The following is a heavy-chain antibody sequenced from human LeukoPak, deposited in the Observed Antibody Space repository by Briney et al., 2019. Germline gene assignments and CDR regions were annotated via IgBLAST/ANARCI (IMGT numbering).Heavy chain of an antibody. D-gene: IGHD3-22*01. CDR2: VSTSGGST. Sequence: PGGSLRLSCAASGFTFSSLWMSWVRQAPGKGLEWVSGVSTSGGSTYYADSVKGRFTISRDNSKNTLHLQMNSLRAEDTAIYYCAKQAYDSPRTDFDYWGQGTLVTVSS. V-gene: IGHV3-23*01. J-gene: IGHJ4*02. CDR1: GFTFSSLW. CDR3: AKQAYDSPRTDFDY.